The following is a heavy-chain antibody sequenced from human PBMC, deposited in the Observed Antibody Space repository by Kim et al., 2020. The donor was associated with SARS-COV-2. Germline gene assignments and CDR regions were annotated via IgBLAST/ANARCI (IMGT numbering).Heavy chain of an antibody. V-gene: IGHV4-59*13. CDR2: IYYSGSP. CDR3: ARANPHVVVPAAASWYFDL. J-gene: IGHJ2*01. CDR1: GGSISSYY. Sequence: SETLSLTCTVSGGSISSYYWSWIRQPPGKGLEWIGYIYYSGSPNYNPSLKSRVTISVDTSKNQFSLKLSSVTAADTAVYYCARANPHVVVPAAASWYFDLWGRGTLVTVSS. D-gene: IGHD2-2*01.